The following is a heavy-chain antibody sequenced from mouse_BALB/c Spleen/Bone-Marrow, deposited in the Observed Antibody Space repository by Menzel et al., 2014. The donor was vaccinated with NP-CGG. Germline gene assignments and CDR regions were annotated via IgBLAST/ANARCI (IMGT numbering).Heavy chain of an antibody. CDR1: GFNIKDTY. V-gene: IGHV14-3*02. D-gene: IGHD1-1*01. CDR2: IDPANGNT. CDR3: ARSYGSSPFDY. J-gene: IGHJ2*01. Sequence: EVKLEESGAELVKPGASVKLSCTASGFNIKDTYMHWVKQSPEQGLEWIGRIDPANGNTKYDPKFQGKATITADTSSNTAYLQLSSLTSEDTAVYYCARSYGSSPFDYWGQGTTLTVSS.